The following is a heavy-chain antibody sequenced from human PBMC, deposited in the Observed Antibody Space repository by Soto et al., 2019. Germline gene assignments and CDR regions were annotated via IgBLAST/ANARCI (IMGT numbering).Heavy chain of an antibody. V-gene: IGHV4-4*07. CDR1: GGSITDYS. Sequence: PSETLSLTCTVSGGSITDYSWVWMRQPAAKGLEWIGRIFSSGSTNYNPSLKGRITMSLDTSKNQFSLKLNSATATDTAVYFCARDQGVVVTADNWFDPWGQGILVTVSS. CDR2: IFSSGST. D-gene: IGHD2-21*02. CDR3: ARDQGVVVTADNWFDP. J-gene: IGHJ5*02.